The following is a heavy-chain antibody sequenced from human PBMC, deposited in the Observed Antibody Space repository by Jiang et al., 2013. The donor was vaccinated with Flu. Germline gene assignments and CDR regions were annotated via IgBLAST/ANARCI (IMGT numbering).Heavy chain of an antibody. J-gene: IGHJ4*02. V-gene: IGHV3-9*01. CDR3: AKGESGSLAYYFDY. D-gene: IGHD1-26*01. Sequence: QAPGKGLEWVSGISWNSGSIGYADSVKGRFTISRDNAKNSLYLQMNSLRAEDTALYYCAKGESGSLAYYFDYWGQGTLVTVSS. CDR2: ISWNSGSI.